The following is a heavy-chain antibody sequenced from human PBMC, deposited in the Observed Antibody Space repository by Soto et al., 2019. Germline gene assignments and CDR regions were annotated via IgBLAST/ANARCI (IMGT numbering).Heavy chain of an antibody. Sequence: SVKVSCKASGGTFSSYAISWVRQAPGQGLEWMGGIIPIFGTANYAQKFQGRVTITADESTSTAYMELSSLRSEDTAVYYCAMEVLRPPGMGTAAEEYYFDYWGQGTLVTVSS. CDR1: GGTFSSYA. V-gene: IGHV1-69*13. CDR2: IIPIFGTA. J-gene: IGHJ4*02. CDR3: AMEVLRPPGMGTAAEEYYFDY. D-gene: IGHD3-3*01.